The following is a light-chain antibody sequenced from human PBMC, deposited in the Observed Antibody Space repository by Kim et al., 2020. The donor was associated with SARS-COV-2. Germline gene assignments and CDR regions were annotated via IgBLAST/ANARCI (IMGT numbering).Light chain of an antibody. CDR3: SSYAGNYASV. J-gene: IGLJ1*01. V-gene: IGLV2-11*02. Sequence: GQSRTISGTGTSGSVVGYNSTSWYQQHAGKAPQLLIYDVSKRPSGVPDRFSGSKSGNTTSLTISGLQAEDDTDYYCSSYAGNYASVFGSGTKVTVL. CDR2: DVS. CDR1: SGSVVGYNS.